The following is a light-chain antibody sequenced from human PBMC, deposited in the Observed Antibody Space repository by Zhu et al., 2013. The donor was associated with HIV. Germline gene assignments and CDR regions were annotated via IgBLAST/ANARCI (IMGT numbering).Light chain of an antibody. V-gene: IGKV1-39*01. CDR1: QGISLD. J-gene: IGKJ3*01. Sequence: DIQMTQSPSSLSASVGDSITITCRASQGISLDLNWYQQKPGKAPKLLISSASTLQTGVPSRFSGSGSGTDFTLTISSLQPEDFATYYCQQSYSFGPGTKVDIK. CDR3: QQSYS. CDR2: SAS.